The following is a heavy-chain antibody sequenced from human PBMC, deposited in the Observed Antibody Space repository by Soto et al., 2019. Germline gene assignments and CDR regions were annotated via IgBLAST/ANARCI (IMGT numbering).Heavy chain of an antibody. J-gene: IGHJ6*04. V-gene: IGHV2-70*11. Sequence: SGPTLVNPTQTLTLTCTFSGFSLTSRGMCVTWIRQPPGKALEWLARIDWDDDKYYSTSLKTRLTISKDTSKSQVVLTMTNMEPLDTAPYYCARSPHYYGWGPPHYSFGMEVGGKGTTVPFSS. CDR2: IDWDDDK. CDR3: ARSPHYYGWGPPHYSFGMEV. CDR1: GFSLTSRGMC. D-gene: IGHD3-10*01.